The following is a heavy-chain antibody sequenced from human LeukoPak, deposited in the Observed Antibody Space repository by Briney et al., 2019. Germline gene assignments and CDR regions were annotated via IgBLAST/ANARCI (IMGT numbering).Heavy chain of an antibody. Sequence: SETLSLTCTVSGGSISSTSYYWGWIRQPPGKGLEWIGSIYYSGSTNYNPSLKSRVTISVDTSKNQFSLKLSSVTAADTAVYYCARCGGGSCYSGAFDIWGQGTMVTVSS. D-gene: IGHD2-15*01. CDR2: IYYSGST. V-gene: IGHV4-39*07. CDR1: GGSISSTSYY. J-gene: IGHJ3*02. CDR3: ARCGGGSCYSGAFDI.